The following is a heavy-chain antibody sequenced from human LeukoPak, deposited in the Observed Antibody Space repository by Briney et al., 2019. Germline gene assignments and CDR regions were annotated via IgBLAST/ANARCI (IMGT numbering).Heavy chain of an antibody. V-gene: IGHV4-39*07. J-gene: IGHJ4*02. Sequence: SETLSLTCTVSGGSISSNSYYWGWLREPPGKGLEWIGEINHSGSTNYNPSLKSRVTISVDTSKNQFSLKLSSVTAADTPVYYCARGPRKICSGGSCYSDYWGQGTLVTVSP. CDR3: ARGPRKICSGGSCYSDY. D-gene: IGHD2-15*01. CDR2: INHSGST. CDR1: GGSISSNSYY.